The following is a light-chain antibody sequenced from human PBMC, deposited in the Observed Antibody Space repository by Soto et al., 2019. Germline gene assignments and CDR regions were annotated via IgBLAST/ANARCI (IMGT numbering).Light chain of an antibody. CDR3: QEYKEWT. CDR2: RAS. V-gene: IGKV1-5*03. CDR1: QSISTW. Sequence: DIQMTQSPSTLSESVGGRVTITCRASQSISTWLAWYQQKPGKAPKLLIYRASSLESGVPSRFSGSGSGTEFTLTISSLQPEDSATYFCQEYKEWTFGQGTKVEIK. J-gene: IGKJ1*01.